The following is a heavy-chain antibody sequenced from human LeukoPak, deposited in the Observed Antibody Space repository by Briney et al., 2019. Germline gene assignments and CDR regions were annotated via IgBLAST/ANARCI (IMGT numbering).Heavy chain of an antibody. CDR3: ARDFSSGSYYGDYFFDY. V-gene: IGHV3-21*01. Sequence: PGGSLRLSCAASGFTFSSYTMNWVRQAPGKGLEWVSSITDSSSSRYYADSVKGRFTISRDNAKNSLYLQMNSLRAEDTAVYYCARDFSSGSYYGDYFFDYWGQGTLVTVSS. CDR1: GFTFSSYT. CDR2: ITDSSSSR. J-gene: IGHJ4*02. D-gene: IGHD1-26*01.